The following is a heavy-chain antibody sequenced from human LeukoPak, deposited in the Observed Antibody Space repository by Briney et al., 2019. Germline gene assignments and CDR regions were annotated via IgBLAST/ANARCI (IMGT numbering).Heavy chain of an antibody. V-gene: IGHV3-7*01. J-gene: IGHJ4*02. CDR2: IKQDGSEK. CDR1: GFTFSSYW. Sequence: TGGSLRLSRAASGFTFSSYWMSWVRQAPGKGLEWVANIKQDGSEKYYVDSVKGRFTISRDNAKNSLYLQMNSLRAEDPAVYYCAREGYSSGWSFDYWGRGTLVTVSS. D-gene: IGHD6-19*01. CDR3: AREGYSSGWSFDY.